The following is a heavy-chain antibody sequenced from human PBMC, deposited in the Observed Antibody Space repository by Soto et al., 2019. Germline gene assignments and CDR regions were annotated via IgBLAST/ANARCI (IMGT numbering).Heavy chain of an antibody. V-gene: IGHV1-2*04. CDR1: GYTFTGYY. CDR3: ARDPYGSLKDRTLEPTLHYYGMDV. Sequence: ASVKVSCKASGYTFTGYYMHWVRQAPGQGLEWMGWINPNSGGTNYAQKFQGWVTMTRDTSISTAYMELSRLGSDDTAVYYCARDPYGSLKDRTLEPTLHYYGMDVWGQGTTVTVSS. D-gene: IGHD1-1*01. CDR2: INPNSGGT. J-gene: IGHJ6*02.